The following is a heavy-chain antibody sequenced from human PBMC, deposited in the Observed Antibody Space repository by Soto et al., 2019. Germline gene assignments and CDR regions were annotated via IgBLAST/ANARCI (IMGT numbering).Heavy chain of an antibody. CDR3: AREALSIAARPYYGMDV. V-gene: IGHV6-1*01. Sequence: SQTLSLTCAISGDSVSSNSAAWNWIRQSPSRGLEWLGRTYYRSKWYNDYAVSVKSRITINPDTSKNQFPLQLNSVTPEDTAVYYCAREALSIAARPYYGMDVWGQGTTVTVSS. CDR1: GDSVSSNSAA. D-gene: IGHD6-6*01. CDR2: TYYRSKWYN. J-gene: IGHJ6*02.